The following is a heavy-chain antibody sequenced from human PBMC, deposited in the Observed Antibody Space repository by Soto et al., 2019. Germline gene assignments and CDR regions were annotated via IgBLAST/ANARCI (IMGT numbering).Heavy chain of an antibody. CDR3: ARDFAYFDS. CDR1: GGSFKSGSYS. V-gene: IGHV4-61*01. D-gene: IGHD3-3*01. J-gene: IGHJ4*02. CDR2: VYHPGRT. Sequence: PSETLSLTCTVSGGSFKSGSYSWSWIRQPPGKGLEWIGYVYHPGRTSYNPSLKSRVSISMDTSKNQFSLNLESVTAADTAVYFCARDFAYFDSWGQGTLVTVS.